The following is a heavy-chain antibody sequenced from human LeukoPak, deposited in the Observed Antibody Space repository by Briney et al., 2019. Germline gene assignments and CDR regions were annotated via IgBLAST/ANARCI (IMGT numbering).Heavy chain of an antibody. CDR3: ARILSGRYYHFDY. J-gene: IGHJ4*02. D-gene: IGHD1-26*01. V-gene: IGHV4-34*01. CDR1: GGSFSGYY. Sequence: PSETLSLTCAVYGGSFSGYYWGWIRQPPGKGLEWIGEINHSGSTNYNPSLKSRVTISVDTSKNQFSLKLRSVTAADTAVYYCARILSGRYYHFDYWGQGTLATVSS. CDR2: INHSGST.